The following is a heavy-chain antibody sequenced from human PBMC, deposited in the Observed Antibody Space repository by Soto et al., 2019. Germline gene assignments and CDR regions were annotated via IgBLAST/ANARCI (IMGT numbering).Heavy chain of an antibody. J-gene: IGHJ6*02. CDR3: ARPDEGGYSSNHHYYYALDV. CDR2: IIPIFDIT. CDR1: GGTFRSYS. D-gene: IGHD3-22*01. V-gene: IGHV1-69*13. Sequence: SVKVSCKASGGTFRSYSISWVRQAPGQGLEWMGGIIPIFDITNYAQKFQGRVTITADESTSTAYMELSSLGSDDTAVYYCARPDEGGYSSNHHYYYALDVWGQGTMVTVSS.